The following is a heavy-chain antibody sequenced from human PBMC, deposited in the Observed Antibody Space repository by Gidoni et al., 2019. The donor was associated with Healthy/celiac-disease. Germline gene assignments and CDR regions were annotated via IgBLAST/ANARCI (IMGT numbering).Heavy chain of an antibody. CDR3: ARYYSSSWYVDY. CDR1: GGSISSGGYY. J-gene: IGHJ4*02. V-gene: IGHV4-31*03. CDR2: IYYSGST. Sequence: QVQLQESGPGLVKPSQTLSLPCTVSGGSISSGGYYWSWIRQHPGKGLEWIGYIYYSGSTYYNPSLKSRVTISVDTSKNQFSLKLSSVTAADTAVYYCARYYSSSWYVDYWGQGTLVTVSS. D-gene: IGHD6-13*01.